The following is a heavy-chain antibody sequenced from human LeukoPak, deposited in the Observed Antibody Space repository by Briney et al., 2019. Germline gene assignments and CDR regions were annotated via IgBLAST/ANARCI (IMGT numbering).Heavy chain of an antibody. Sequence: ASVKVSCKASGYTFTGYYMHWVRQAPGQGLEWMGWINPNSGGTNYAQKFQGRVTMTRDTSISTAYMELSRLRSDDTAVYYCARGSSSWLYYYYYYMDVWGKGTTVTVSS. J-gene: IGHJ6*03. CDR1: GYTFTGYY. D-gene: IGHD6-13*01. V-gene: IGHV1-2*02. CDR3: ARGSSSWLYYYYYYMDV. CDR2: INPNSGGT.